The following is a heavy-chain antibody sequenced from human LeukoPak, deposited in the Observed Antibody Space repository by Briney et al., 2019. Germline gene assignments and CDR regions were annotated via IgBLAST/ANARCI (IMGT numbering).Heavy chain of an antibody. CDR3: ARDSGVGYYGSGSNNWFDP. CDR1: GFTFSRYA. Sequence: GGSLRLSCAASGFTFSRYAMYWVRQAPGKGLEWVAFIPYDGDNTYYADSVKGRFTISRDNSKNTLYLQMNSLRAEDTAVYYCARDSGVGYYGSGSNNWFDPWGQGTLVTVSS. D-gene: IGHD3-10*01. V-gene: IGHV3-30-3*01. J-gene: IGHJ5*02. CDR2: IPYDGDNT.